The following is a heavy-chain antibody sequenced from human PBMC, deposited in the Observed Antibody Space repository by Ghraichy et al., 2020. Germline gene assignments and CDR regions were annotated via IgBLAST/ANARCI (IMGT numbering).Heavy chain of an antibody. CDR2: INAGNGDT. V-gene: IGHV1-3*01. CDR1: GYTFTSYP. Sequence: ASVKVSCKASGYTFTSYPMQWVRQAPGQRLGWMGWINAGNGDTKYSQKFQGRVTITRDTSASTAYMDLSSLTSEDTAVYYCARGEYCRGDCPPRYWGQGTLVTVSS. D-gene: IGHD2-21*02. CDR3: ARGEYCRGDCPPRY. J-gene: IGHJ4*02.